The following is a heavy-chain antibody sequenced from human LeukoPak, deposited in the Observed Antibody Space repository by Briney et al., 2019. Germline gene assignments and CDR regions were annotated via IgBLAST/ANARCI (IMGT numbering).Heavy chain of an antibody. Sequence: SETLSLTCAVSGGSISTSHWWSWVRQPPGKGLEWIGEIYHSGSTNYNPSLKSRVTISVDKSKSQFSLKLNSVTAADTAVYYCARHFWGANDAFDIWGQGTMVTVSS. J-gene: IGHJ3*02. V-gene: IGHV4-4*02. D-gene: IGHD7-27*01. CDR2: IYHSGST. CDR1: GGSISTSHW. CDR3: ARHFWGANDAFDI.